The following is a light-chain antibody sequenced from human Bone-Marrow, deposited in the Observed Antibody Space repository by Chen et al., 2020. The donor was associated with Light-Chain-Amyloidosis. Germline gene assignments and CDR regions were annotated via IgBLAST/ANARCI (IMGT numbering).Light chain of an antibody. CDR2: NNN. CDR1: SANIGKNY. CDR3: AAWGGSLRGVG. J-gene: IGLJ2*01. Sequence: QSVLTQPPSASGTPGQRVLLSCSGSSANIGKNYVYWYQQLPGAAPKLLIYNNNQRPSGVSDRFSGSKSGTSASRAISGLRAEDEADYHCAAWGGSLRGVGFGGGSKLTVL. V-gene: IGLV1-47*01.